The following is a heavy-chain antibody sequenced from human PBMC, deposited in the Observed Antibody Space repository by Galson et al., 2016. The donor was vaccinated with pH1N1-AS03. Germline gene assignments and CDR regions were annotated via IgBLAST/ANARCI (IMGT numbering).Heavy chain of an antibody. V-gene: IGHV1-2*04. CDR1: GYIFAGFY. CDR2: INPNNGVT. J-gene: IGHJ6*02. Sequence: SVKVSCKASGYIFAGFYVHWVRQAPGQGLEWMGWINPNNGVTNYAQKFQAWVTMTGDTSISTAYMELYGLKSDDTAVYYCARDPRGPCSSASCPTTYYVGMDVWGQGTMVIVSS. CDR3: ARDPRGPCSSASCPTTYYVGMDV. D-gene: IGHD1-26*01.